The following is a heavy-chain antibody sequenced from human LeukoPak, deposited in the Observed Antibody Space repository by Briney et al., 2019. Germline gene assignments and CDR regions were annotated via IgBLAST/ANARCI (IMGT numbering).Heavy chain of an antibody. V-gene: IGHV4-59*01. CDR2: IYYSGST. J-gene: IGHJ4*02. CDR1: GGSISSYY. CDR3: ARTIGYYDFWSGSRYYFDY. Sequence: SETLSLTCTVSGGSISSYYWSWIRQPPGKGLEWIGYIYYSGSTNYNPSLKSRVTISVDTSKNQFSLKLSSVTAADTAVYYCARTIGYYDFWSGSRYYFDYWGQGTLVTVSS. D-gene: IGHD3-3*01.